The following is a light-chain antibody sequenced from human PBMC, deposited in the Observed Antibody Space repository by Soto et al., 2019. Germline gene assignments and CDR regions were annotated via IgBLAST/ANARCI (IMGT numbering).Light chain of an antibody. Sequence: EIVLTQSPATLSLSPGERATLSCRASQSVSSYLAWYQQKPGQAPSLLIYYASNRATGITARFSGSGSGTDFTLTISSLEPEDFAVYYCQQRSNWPLTFGGGTKVEIK. CDR2: YAS. V-gene: IGKV3-11*01. J-gene: IGKJ4*02. CDR3: QQRSNWPLT. CDR1: QSVSSY.